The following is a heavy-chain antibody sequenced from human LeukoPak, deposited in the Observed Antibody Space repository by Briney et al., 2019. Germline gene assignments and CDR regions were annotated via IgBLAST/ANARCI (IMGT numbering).Heavy chain of an antibody. Sequence: GASVKVSCKASGYTFINFYIHWVRQAPGQGHEWMGIINPSGGSATYAQKFQGRVTMTRDTSTSTVYMELSSLTSEDTAVYYCARMYSGSYDYWGQGTLVTVSS. CDR3: ARMYSGSYDY. D-gene: IGHD1-26*01. V-gene: IGHV1-46*01. J-gene: IGHJ4*02. CDR1: GYTFINFY. CDR2: INPSGGSA.